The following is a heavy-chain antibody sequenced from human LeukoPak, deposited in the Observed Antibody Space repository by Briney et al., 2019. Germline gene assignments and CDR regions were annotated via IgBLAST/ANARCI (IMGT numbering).Heavy chain of an antibody. J-gene: IGHJ3*02. CDR3: AEEVYYFDTSGLYSFAFDI. Sequence: GGSLRLSCAASGLTFSRYAMSWVRQAPGKGLEWVSAISASGGSTYYADSVKGRFTISRDNSKNTLYLQMNSLRVEDTAVYYCAEEVYYFDTSGLYSFAFDIWGQGTMVTVPS. D-gene: IGHD3-22*01. V-gene: IGHV3-23*01. CDR1: GLTFSRYA. CDR2: ISASGGST.